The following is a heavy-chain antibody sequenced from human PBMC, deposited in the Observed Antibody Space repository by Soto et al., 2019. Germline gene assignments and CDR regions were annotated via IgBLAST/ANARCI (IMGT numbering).Heavy chain of an antibody. V-gene: IGHV4-59*01. Sequence: TSETLSLTCTVSGGSISSYYWSWIRQPPGKGLEWIGYIYYSGSTNYNPSLKSRVTISVDTSKNQFSLKLSSVTAADTAVYYCARGGYNDILTGYSRAKFDPWGQGTLVTVSS. CDR2: IYYSGST. CDR1: GGSISSYY. D-gene: IGHD3-9*01. J-gene: IGHJ5*02. CDR3: ARGGYNDILTGYSRAKFDP.